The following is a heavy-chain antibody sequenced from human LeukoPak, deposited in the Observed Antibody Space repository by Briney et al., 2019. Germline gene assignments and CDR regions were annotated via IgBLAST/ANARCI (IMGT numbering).Heavy chain of an antibody. CDR1: GFTFSSYA. V-gene: IGHV3-30*04. Sequence: GRSLRLSCAASGFTFSSYAMHWVRQAPGKGLEWVVVISYDGSNKYYADSVKGRSTISRDNSKNTLYLQMNSLRAEDTAVYYCARDLGSSGRSFFDYWGQGTLVTVSS. CDR2: ISYDGSNK. D-gene: IGHD6-19*01. CDR3: ARDLGSSGRSFFDY. J-gene: IGHJ4*02.